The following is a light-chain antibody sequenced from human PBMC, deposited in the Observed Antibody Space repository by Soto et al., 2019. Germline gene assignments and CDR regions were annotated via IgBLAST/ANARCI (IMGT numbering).Light chain of an antibody. CDR2: GAS. V-gene: IGKV3D-20*02. CDR1: QSVSSNY. Sequence: EIVLTQSTGTVSLSPGERATLSCRASQSVSSNYLAWYQQKPGQAPRLLIYGASNRATGIPARFSGSGSGTDFTLTISSLEPEDFAVYYCQQRSNWLTFGGGTKVDI. CDR3: QQRSNWLT. J-gene: IGKJ4*01.